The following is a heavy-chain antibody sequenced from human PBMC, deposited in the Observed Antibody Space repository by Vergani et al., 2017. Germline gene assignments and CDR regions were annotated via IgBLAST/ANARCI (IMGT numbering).Heavy chain of an antibody. V-gene: IGHV4-59*01. CDR1: GGSISSYY. J-gene: IGHJ4*02. D-gene: IGHD6-6*01. CDR2: IYYCGST. CDR3: ARVSSSPAAPVDY. Sequence: QVQLQESGPGLVKPSETLSLTCTVSGGSISSYYWSWIRQPPGKGLEWIGYIYYCGSTNYNPSLKSRVTISVDTSKNQFSLKLSSVTAADTAVYYCARVSSSPAAPVDYWGQGTLVTVSS.